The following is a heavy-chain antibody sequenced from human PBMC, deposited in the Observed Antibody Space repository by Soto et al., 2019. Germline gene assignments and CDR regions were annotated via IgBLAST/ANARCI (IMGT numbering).Heavy chain of an antibody. J-gene: IGHJ6*03. D-gene: IGHD5-12*01. V-gene: IGHV3-21*01. CDR1: GFSFSTYF. CDR2: ISNRGDYI. CDR3: ARDQVVATVRDYYYYMDV. Sequence: EVQLVESGGGLVKPGGSLRLSCAASGFSFSTYFMHWVRQAPGKGLEWVSSISNRGDYIYYADSVKGRFTISRDNAKNSVYLQMNSLRAEDTAVYYCARDQVVATVRDYYYYMDVWGKGTPVTVSS.